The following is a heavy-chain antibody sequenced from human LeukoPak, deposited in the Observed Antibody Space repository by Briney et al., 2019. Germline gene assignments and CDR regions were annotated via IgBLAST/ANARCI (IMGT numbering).Heavy chain of an antibody. D-gene: IGHD6-13*01. CDR3: ARGKDTLAAGGPVGFDY. Sequence: GGSLRLSCAASGFTFSSYSMNWVRQAPGKGLEWVSYISSSSTIYYADSVKGRFTISRDNAKNSLYLQMNSLRDEDTAVYYCARGKDTLAAGGPVGFDYWGQGTLVTVSS. V-gene: IGHV3-48*02. CDR2: ISSSSTI. CDR1: GFTFSSYS. J-gene: IGHJ4*02.